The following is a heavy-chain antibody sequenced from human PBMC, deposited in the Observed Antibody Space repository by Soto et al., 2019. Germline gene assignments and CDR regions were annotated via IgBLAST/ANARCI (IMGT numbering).Heavy chain of an antibody. CDR1: GFTFSSYA. CDR2: ISYDGSNK. J-gene: IGHJ4*02. Sequence: QVQLVESGGGVVQPGRSLRLSCAASGFTFSSYAMHWVRQAPGKGLEWVAVISYDGSNKYYADSVKGRFTISRDNSKNTLYLQMNSLRAEDTAVYYCARGNWWELLWPFDYWGQGTLVTVSS. CDR3: ARGNWWELLWPFDY. D-gene: IGHD1-26*01. V-gene: IGHV3-30-3*01.